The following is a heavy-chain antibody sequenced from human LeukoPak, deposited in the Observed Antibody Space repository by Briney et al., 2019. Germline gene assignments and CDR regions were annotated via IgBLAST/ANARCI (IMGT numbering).Heavy chain of an antibody. CDR2: IYTSGST. D-gene: IGHD3-16*01. J-gene: IGHJ4*02. CDR3: TRESLFGGALTSPPFHY. Sequence: SETLSLTCTVSGGSISSGSYYWRWIRQPAGKGLEWIGRIYTSGSTNYNPSLKSRVTISVDTSKNQFSLKLSSVTAADTAVYYCTRESLFGGALTSPPFHYRRQGTLVTVSS. V-gene: IGHV4-61*02. CDR1: GGSISSGSYY.